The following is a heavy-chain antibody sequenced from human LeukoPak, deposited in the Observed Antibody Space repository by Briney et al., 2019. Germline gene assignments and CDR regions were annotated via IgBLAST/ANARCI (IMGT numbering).Heavy chain of an antibody. Sequence: GGSLRLSCAASGFTFSSYWMNWVRQAPGKGLEWVANIKQDGSEKYYVDSVKGRFTISRDNAKNSLYLQMNSLRADDTAVYYCARDWPGDSYGADPWGQGTLVTVSS. CDR2: IKQDGSEK. J-gene: IGHJ5*02. CDR1: GFTFSSYW. D-gene: IGHD5-18*01. V-gene: IGHV3-7*01. CDR3: ARDWPGDSYGADP.